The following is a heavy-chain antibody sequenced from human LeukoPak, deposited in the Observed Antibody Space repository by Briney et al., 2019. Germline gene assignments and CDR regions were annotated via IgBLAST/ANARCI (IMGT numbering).Heavy chain of an antibody. CDR3: ARGSSRSPRDAFDI. CDR1: GYTFTGYY. V-gene: IGHV1-2*02. J-gene: IGHJ3*02. Sequence: AASVKVSCKATGYTFTGYYMHWVRQAPGQGLEWMGWINPNSGGTNYAQKFQGRVTMTRDISTTTVYMELSSLRSEDTAVYYCARGSSRSPRDAFDIWGQGTMVSVSS. CDR2: INPNSGGT.